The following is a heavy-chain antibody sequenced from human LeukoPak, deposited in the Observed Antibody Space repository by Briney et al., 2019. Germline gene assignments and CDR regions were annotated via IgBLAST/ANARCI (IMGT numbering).Heavy chain of an antibody. Sequence: GGSLRLSCAASGFTVSSNYMSWVRQAPGKGLEWVSVIYSGGSTHYADSVKGRFTISRDNSKNTLYLQMNSPRAEDTAVYYCARGDSGWYIFDYWGQGTLVTVSS. CDR1: GFTVSSNY. CDR2: IYSGGST. V-gene: IGHV3-53*01. D-gene: IGHD6-19*01. CDR3: ARGDSGWYIFDY. J-gene: IGHJ4*02.